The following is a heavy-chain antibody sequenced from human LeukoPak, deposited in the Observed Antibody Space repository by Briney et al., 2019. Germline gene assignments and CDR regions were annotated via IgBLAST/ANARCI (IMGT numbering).Heavy chain of an antibody. D-gene: IGHD5-18*01. CDR2: IYSGGTT. V-gene: IGHV3-53*05. Sequence: GRSLRPSCAASGLSVGSNFTSSVRQAPGNGLEWVSVIYSGGTTYNADSVGGRCTISGENSKNMLLLQMNSLRAEDTAVDYCARDGYGYNYMDVWGKGTTVTVSS. J-gene: IGHJ6*03. CDR1: GLSVGSNF. CDR3: ARDGYGYNYMDV.